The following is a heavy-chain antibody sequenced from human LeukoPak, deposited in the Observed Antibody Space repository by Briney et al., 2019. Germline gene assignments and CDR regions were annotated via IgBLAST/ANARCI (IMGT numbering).Heavy chain of an antibody. CDR3: ARDRGLYSSGWYFDY. Sequence: GGSLRLSCAASGFTFSRYWMSWVRQAPGKGLEWVANIKQDRSEKYYVDSVKGRFTISRDNAKNSLYLQMNSLRAEDTAVYYCARDRGLYSSGWYFDYWGQGTLVTVSS. J-gene: IGHJ4*02. D-gene: IGHD6-19*01. CDR2: IKQDRSEK. CDR1: GFTFSRYW. V-gene: IGHV3-7*01.